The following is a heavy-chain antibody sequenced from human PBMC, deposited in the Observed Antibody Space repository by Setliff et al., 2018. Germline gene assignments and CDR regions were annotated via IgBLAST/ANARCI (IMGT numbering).Heavy chain of an antibody. CDR3: ARGRDFWSGYLVY. Sequence: ASVKVSCKASGYTFTSYYMHWVRQAPGQGLEWMGRINPNSGATNFAQKFQGRVTMTRDTSISTAYMDLSRLRSDDTAVYYCARGRDFWSGYLVYWGQGTLVTVSS. J-gene: IGHJ4*02. D-gene: IGHD3-3*01. CDR1: GYTFTSYY. V-gene: IGHV1-2*06. CDR2: INPNSGAT.